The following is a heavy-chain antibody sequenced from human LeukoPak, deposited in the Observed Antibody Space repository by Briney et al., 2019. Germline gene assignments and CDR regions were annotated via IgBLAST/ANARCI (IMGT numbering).Heavy chain of an antibody. J-gene: IGHJ4*02. D-gene: IGHD2-21*02. CDR3: ARPPVGDWLTPDY. CDR1: GYSFTSYW. V-gene: IGHV5-51*01. Sequence: GESLKISCNGAGYSFTSYWIGWVRQMPGKGLEWMGIIYPGDSDTRYSPSFQGQVTISADKSISTAYLQWSSLKASDTAMYYCARPPVGDWLTPDYWGQGTLVTVSS. CDR2: IYPGDSDT.